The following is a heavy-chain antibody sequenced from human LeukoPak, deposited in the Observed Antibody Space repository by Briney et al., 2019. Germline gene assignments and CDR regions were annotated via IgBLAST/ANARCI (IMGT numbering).Heavy chain of an antibody. Sequence: QSGGSLRLSCAASGFTFSSYWMSWVRQAPGEGLEWVANIKQDGSEKYYVDSVKGRFTISRDNAKNSLYLQMNSLRAEDTAVYYCARDLGYSYEGYFDYWGQGTLVTVSS. CDR2: IKQDGSEK. CDR3: ARDLGYSYEGYFDY. V-gene: IGHV3-7*01. J-gene: IGHJ4*02. CDR1: GFTFSSYW. D-gene: IGHD5-18*01.